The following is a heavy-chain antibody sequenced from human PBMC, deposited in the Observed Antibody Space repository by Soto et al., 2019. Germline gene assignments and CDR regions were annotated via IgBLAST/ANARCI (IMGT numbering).Heavy chain of an antibody. V-gene: IGHV4-39*07. J-gene: IGHJ4*02. Sequence: LSLTCTVSGGSISSSAYYWGWIRQPPGKGLEWIGNIYYSGSTNYNPSLKSRVTISVDTSKNQFSLKLSSVTAADTAVYYCARADTAMVTFDYWGQGTLVTVS. D-gene: IGHD5-18*01. CDR3: ARADTAMVTFDY. CDR1: GGSISSSAYY. CDR2: IYYSGST.